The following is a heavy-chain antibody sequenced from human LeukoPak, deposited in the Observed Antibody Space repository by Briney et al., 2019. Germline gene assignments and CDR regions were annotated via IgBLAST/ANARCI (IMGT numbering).Heavy chain of an antibody. CDR1: GFTFDDYA. Sequence: GGSLRLSCAASGFTFDDYAMHWVRQALGKGLEWVSGISWNSGSIGYADPVKGRFTISRDNAKNSLYLQMNSLRAEDTALYYCAKTAAGFYYEAYMDVWGKGTTVTISS. CDR2: ISWNSGSI. D-gene: IGHD3-22*01. J-gene: IGHJ6*03. V-gene: IGHV3-9*01. CDR3: AKTAAGFYYEAYMDV.